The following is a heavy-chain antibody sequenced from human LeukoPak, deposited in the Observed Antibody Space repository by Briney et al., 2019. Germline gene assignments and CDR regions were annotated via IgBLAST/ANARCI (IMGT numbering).Heavy chain of an antibody. J-gene: IGHJ6*03. V-gene: IGHV1-2*02. D-gene: IGHD3-10*01. CDR3: ARTGFGELLHPDYYYYYMDV. CDR1: GYTFTGYY. CDR2: INPNSGGT. Sequence: ASVKVSCKASGYTFTGYYMHWVRQAPGQGLEWMGWINPNSGGTNYAQKFQGRVTMTRDTSISTAYMELSRLRSDDTAVYYCARTGFGELLHPDYYYYYMDVWGKGTTVTISS.